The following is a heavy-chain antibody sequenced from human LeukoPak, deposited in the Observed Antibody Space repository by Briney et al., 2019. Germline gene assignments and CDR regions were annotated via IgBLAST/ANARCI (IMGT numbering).Heavy chain of an antibody. J-gene: IGHJ3*02. CDR1: GSTFSSYG. CDR3: ARDDALGDNALDI. Sequence: GRSLRLSCAASGSTFSSYGMHWVRQAPGKGLEWVAVILNDGSQEKYADSVKGRFTISRDNSKNTLFLQMNSLRAEDTAVYYCARDDALGDNALDIWGRGTMVTVSS. V-gene: IGHV3-33*01. D-gene: IGHD3-16*01. CDR2: ILNDGSQE.